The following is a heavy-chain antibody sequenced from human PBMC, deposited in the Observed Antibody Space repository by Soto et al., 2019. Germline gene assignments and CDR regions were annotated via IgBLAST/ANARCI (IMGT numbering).Heavy chain of an antibody. CDR1: GFSLTTRGVS. Sequence: QITLKESGPTLVKPTQTLTLTCTFSGFSLTTRGVSVGWIRQPPGKALECLAHIYWDDDKRYSPSLQSRLSITKDTSKNQVVLTMTNVDPVDTATYYCAHIPNYYQYDWFDPWGQGTLVSVSS. J-gene: IGHJ5*02. D-gene: IGHD3-16*01. CDR3: AHIPNYYQYDWFDP. CDR2: IYWDDDK. V-gene: IGHV2-5*02.